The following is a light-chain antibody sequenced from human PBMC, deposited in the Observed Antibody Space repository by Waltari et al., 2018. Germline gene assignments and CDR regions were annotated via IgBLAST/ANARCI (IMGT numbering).Light chain of an antibody. CDR2: AAS. CDR3: QQYENFWT. Sequence: DIQMTQSPSSLSASVGDRVTITCQASQDISNSLNWYQQKPGKAPNLLIYAASNLETGVPSRFSGSGSGTDFTFTISSLQPEDIATYYCQQYENFWTFGQGTKVEIK. J-gene: IGKJ1*01. V-gene: IGKV1-33*01. CDR1: QDISNS.